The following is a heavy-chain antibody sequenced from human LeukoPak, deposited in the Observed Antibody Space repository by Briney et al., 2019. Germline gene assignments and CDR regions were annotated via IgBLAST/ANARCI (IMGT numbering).Heavy chain of an antibody. CDR2: ISGSGGST. V-gene: IGHV3-23*01. D-gene: IGHD6-19*01. CDR3: AKTRGWPYYFDY. J-gene: IGHJ4*02. Sequence: HPGGSLRLSCAASGFTFSSYAMSWVRQAPGKGLEWVSAISGSGGSTYYADSVKGRFTISRDNSKNTLYLQMNSPRAEDTAVYYCAKTRGWPYYFDYWGQGTLVTVSS. CDR1: GFTFSSYA.